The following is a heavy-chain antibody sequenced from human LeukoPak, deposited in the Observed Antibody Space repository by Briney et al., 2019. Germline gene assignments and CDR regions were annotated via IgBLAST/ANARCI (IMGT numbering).Heavy chain of an antibody. V-gene: IGHV1-2*02. CDR3: ARDRYTTSGDYYYYGMDV. D-gene: IGHD1-1*01. CDR2: INPNSGGT. CDR1: GYTFTGYY. J-gene: IGHJ6*02. Sequence: ASVKVSCKASGYTFTGYYMHWVRQAPGQGLEWMGWINPNSGGTNYAQKFQGRVTMTRDTSTSTVYMELSSLRSEDTAVYYCARDRYTTSGDYYYYGMDVWGQGTTVTVSS.